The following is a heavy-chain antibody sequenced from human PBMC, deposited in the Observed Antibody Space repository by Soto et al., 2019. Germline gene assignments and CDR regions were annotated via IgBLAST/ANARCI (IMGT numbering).Heavy chain of an antibody. V-gene: IGHV4-30-4*08. D-gene: IGHD6-13*01. J-gene: IGHJ4*02. CDR2: IYHSGST. Sequence: SETLSLTCTVSGGSISSGDYYWSWIRQPPGKGLEWIGYIYHSGSTNYNPSLKSRVTISVDKSKNQFSLKLSSVTAADTAVYYCASSYSSSWYVGNWGQGTLVTVSS. CDR3: ASSYSSSWYVGN. CDR1: GGSISSGDYY.